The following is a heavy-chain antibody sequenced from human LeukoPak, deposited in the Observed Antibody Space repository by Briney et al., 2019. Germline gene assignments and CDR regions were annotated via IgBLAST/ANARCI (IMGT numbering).Heavy chain of an antibody. Sequence: PSETLSLTCTVSGYSISSGYYWGWIRQPPGKGLEWIGSIYHSGSTYYNPSLKSRVTISVDTSKNQFSLKLSSVTAADTAVYYCARDTGSPEYYFDYWGQGTLVTVSS. CDR3: ARDTGSPEYYFDY. CDR1: GYSISSGYY. D-gene: IGHD1-14*01. CDR2: IYHSGST. J-gene: IGHJ4*02. V-gene: IGHV4-38-2*02.